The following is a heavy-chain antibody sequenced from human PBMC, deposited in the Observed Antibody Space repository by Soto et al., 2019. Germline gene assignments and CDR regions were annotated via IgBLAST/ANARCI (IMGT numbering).Heavy chain of an antibody. D-gene: IGHD7-27*01. CDR2: IGRGGDR. CDR1: GFTFSSTA. CDR3: TKGGWGSVCDY. V-gene: IGHV3-23*01. Sequence: EVQLLESGGGLVQPGGSLRLSCTASGFTFSSTAMSWVRQAPGKGLEWVSGIGRGGDRHYADSVRGRFTIFRENSKNPVSLPKNRLRAGQKALYFCTKGGWGSVCDYWGQGTLLTVSS. J-gene: IGHJ4*02.